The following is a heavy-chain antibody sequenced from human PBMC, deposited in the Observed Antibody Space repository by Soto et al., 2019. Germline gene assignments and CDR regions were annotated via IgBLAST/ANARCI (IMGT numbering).Heavy chain of an antibody. CDR3: ARGYTVFGEVTRYHLEY. CDR2: RQQDGSAK. V-gene: IGHV3-7*01. CDR1: GFTVSSNY. Sequence: GGSLRLSCAASGFTVSSNYMSWVRQAPGKGLGWVANRQQDGSAKYYADSVNGRFTISRDNAKNSLHLQMNSLRAEDTAVYYCARGYTVFGEVTRYHLEYWGQGIKVTVSS. D-gene: IGHD3-3*01. J-gene: IGHJ4*02.